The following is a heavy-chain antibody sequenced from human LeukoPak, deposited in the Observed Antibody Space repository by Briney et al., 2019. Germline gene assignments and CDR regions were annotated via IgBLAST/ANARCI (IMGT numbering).Heavy chain of an antibody. CDR3: ASGVVVAGNHYYFYGMDV. D-gene: IGHD6-19*01. J-gene: IGHJ6*04. CDR1: GFTFSSYA. CDR2: ISYDGSNK. Sequence: GGSLRLSCAASGFTFSSYAFHWVRQAPGRGLEWVAVISYDGSNKYYGDPVKGRFTISRDNSKNTVYMQMNSLRAEDTAVYYYASGVVVAGNHYYFYGMDVWGKGTTVTVSS. V-gene: IGHV3-30*04.